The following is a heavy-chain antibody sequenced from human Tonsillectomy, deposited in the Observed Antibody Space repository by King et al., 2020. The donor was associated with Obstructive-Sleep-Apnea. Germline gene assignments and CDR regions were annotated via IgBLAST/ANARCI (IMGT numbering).Heavy chain of an antibody. J-gene: IGHJ4*02. CDR3: ARRNSSSSYNFGY. V-gene: IGHV3-30*02. CDR2: IRYDGSNK. D-gene: IGHD6-13*01. CDR1: GFTFSNYG. Sequence: VQLVESGGGVVQPGRSLRLSCAASGFTFSNYGMHGVRQAPGKGLDWVSFIRYDGSNKYYADSAKGRFTIYRDNSENTLSLQMNSLKAEDTALYYCARRNSSSSYNFGYWGQGTLVTVSS.